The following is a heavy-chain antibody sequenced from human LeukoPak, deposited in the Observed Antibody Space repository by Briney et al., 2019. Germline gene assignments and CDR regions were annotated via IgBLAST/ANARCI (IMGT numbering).Heavy chain of an antibody. D-gene: IGHD3-10*01. CDR2: INPSGGST. V-gene: IGHV1-46*01. CDR1: GYTFTSYY. CDR3: ARGGYYGSGSFPDY. Sequence: ASVKVSCKSSGYTFTSYYMYWVRQAPGQGLEWMGIINPSGGSTSYAQKFQGRVTMTTDTSTSTAYMDLRSLTSDDTAVYYCARGGYYGSGSFPDYWGQGTLVTVSS. J-gene: IGHJ4*02.